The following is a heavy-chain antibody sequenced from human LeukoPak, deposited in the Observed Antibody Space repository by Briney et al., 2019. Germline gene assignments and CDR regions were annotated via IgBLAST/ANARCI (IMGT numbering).Heavy chain of an antibody. J-gene: IGHJ3*02. D-gene: IGHD2-21*01. CDR2: ISSSSSYI. V-gene: IGHV3-21*01. Sequence: PGGSLRLSCAASGFTFSSYSMNWVRQAPGKGLEWVSSISSSSSYIYYADSVKGRFTISRDNAKNSLYLQMNSLRAEDTAVYYCAAYLDCGGDCEPPTTNAFDIWGQGTMVTVSS. CDR3: AAYLDCGGDCEPPTTNAFDI. CDR1: GFTFSSYS.